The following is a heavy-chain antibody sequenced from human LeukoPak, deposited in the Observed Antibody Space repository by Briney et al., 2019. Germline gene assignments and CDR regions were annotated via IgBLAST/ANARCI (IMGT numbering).Heavy chain of an antibody. J-gene: IGHJ3*02. CDR2: IIPIFGTS. CDR1: GGTFSTYA. Sequence: SVKLSCNASGGTFSTYAISWVRRAPGQGLEWMGGIIPIFGTSNYAQKLQGRVTITADDSTSTAYMELSSLRSEDTAVYYCARDDGRYFDRLGHDAFDIWGQGTLVTVSS. CDR3: ARDDGRYFDRLGHDAFDI. D-gene: IGHD3-9*01. V-gene: IGHV1-69*13.